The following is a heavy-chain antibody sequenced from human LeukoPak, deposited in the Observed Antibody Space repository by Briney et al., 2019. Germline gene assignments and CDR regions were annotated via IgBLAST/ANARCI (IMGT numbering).Heavy chain of an antibody. J-gene: IGHJ4*02. CDR3: ERDPSEYEYNRGWYGDF. Sequence: GGSLRLACAASGFTFSNYGMAWFRRAPGKGLEWVSTINIRADETHYADSVKGRFTISRDNSKSTLALQMRSLRVDDTAVYYCERDPSEYEYNRGWYGDFWGQGSQVIVSS. CDR2: INIRADET. V-gene: IGHV3-23*01. CDR1: GFTFSNYG. D-gene: IGHD6-19*01.